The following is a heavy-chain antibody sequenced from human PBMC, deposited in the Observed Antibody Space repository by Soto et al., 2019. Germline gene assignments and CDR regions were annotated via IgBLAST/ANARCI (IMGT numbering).Heavy chain of an antibody. Sequence: QVQLVESGGGVVQPGRSLRLSCAASGFTFSSYGMHWVRQAPGKGLEWVAVIWYDGSNKYYADSVKGRFTISRDNSKNTLYLQMNSLRAEDTAVYYCARDHTPSVGATPYDGMDVWGQGTTVTVSS. J-gene: IGHJ6*02. CDR1: GFTFSSYG. CDR2: IWYDGSNK. CDR3: ARDHTPSVGATPYDGMDV. V-gene: IGHV3-33*01. D-gene: IGHD1-26*01.